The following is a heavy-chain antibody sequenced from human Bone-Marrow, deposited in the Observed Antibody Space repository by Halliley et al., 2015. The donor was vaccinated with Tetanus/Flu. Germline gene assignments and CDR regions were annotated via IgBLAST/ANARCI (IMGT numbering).Heavy chain of an antibody. J-gene: IGHJ4*02. D-gene: IGHD2-21*01. Sequence: LEWKGWLPPKRGDASYAQKFRGWVTMTRDASTSPFYMELLSLSSDDSAVYYCASSCVPDSFENWGQGPLVTVSS. CDR3: ASSCVPDSFEN. V-gene: IGHV1-2*04. CDR2: LPPKRGDA.